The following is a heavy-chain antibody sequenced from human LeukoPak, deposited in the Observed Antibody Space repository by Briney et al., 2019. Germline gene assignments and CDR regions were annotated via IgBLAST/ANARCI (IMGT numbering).Heavy chain of an antibody. CDR2: IKSKNVGGTT. J-gene: IGHJ5*02. CDR1: GFTFRTAW. V-gene: IGHV3-15*07. CDR3: TSHAAFDP. Sequence: GGSLRLSCAASGFTFRTAWMNWVRQAPGKGLEWVGRIKSKNVGGTTDYAAPVKGRFTISRDDSKNTVYLQMNSLKIEDTAVYYCTSHAAFDPWGQGTLVTVSS.